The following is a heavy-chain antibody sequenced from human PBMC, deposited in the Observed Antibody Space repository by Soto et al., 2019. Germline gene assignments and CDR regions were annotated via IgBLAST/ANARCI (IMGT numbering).Heavy chain of an antibody. CDR2: IIPIFGTA. CDR1: VGTFSSYA. J-gene: IGHJ6*02. D-gene: IGHD6-6*01. CDR3: ERVRNRIAARPDYYYYGMDV. Sequence: SVKVSCKSSVGTFSSYAISWVRQSPGQGLEWRGGIIPIFGTANYAQKFQGRVTITADESTSTAYMELSSLRSEDTAVYYCERVRNRIAARPDYYYYGMDVWGQGTTVTV. V-gene: IGHV1-69*13.